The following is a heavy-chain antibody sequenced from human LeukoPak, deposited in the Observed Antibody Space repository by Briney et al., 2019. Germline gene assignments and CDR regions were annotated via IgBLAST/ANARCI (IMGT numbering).Heavy chain of an antibody. CDR1: GFTFSSFA. CDR2: ISGGGGST. V-gene: IGHV3-23*01. Sequence: PGGSLRLSCAASGFTFSSFAMRWVRQAPGKGLEWVSAISGGGGSTYYADSVKGRFTISRDNAKNSLYLQMNSLRAEDTAVYYCARGSPLGQQLATVEFDYWGQGTLVTVSS. CDR3: ARGSPLGQQLATVEFDY. D-gene: IGHD6-13*01. J-gene: IGHJ4*02.